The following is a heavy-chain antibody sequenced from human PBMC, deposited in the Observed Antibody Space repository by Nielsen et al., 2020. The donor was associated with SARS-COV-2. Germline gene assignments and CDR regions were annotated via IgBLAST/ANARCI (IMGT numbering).Heavy chain of an antibody. J-gene: IGHJ6*02. Sequence: ASVKVSCKASGYTFTSYYMHWVRQAPGQGLEWMGIINPSGGSTSYAQKFQGRVTMTRDTSTSTVYMELSSLRSEDTAVYYCASYDFWSGGYYYGMDVWGQGTTVTVSS. CDR3: ASYDFWSGGYYYGMDV. V-gene: IGHV1-46*01. CDR1: GYTFTSYY. CDR2: INPSGGST. D-gene: IGHD3-3*01.